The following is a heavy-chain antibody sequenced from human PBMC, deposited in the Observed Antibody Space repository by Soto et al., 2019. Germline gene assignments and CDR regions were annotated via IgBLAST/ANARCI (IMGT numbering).Heavy chain of an antibody. D-gene: IGHD3-22*01. CDR3: ARQIYDSDTGPNFQYYFDS. J-gene: IGHJ4*02. CDR2: IDPSDSQT. CDR1: GYSFAGYW. Sequence: GESLKISCKGSGYSFAGYWITWVRQKPGKGLEWMGRIDPSDSQTYYSPSFRGHVTISVTKSITTVFLQCSSLRASDTAMYYCARQIYDSDTGPNFQYYFDSWGQGTPVTVSS. V-gene: IGHV5-10-1*01.